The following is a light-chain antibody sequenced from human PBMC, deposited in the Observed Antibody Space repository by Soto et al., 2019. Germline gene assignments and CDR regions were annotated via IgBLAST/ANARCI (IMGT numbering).Light chain of an antibody. CDR1: QSISPY. J-gene: IGKJ1*01. V-gene: IGKV1-39*01. CDR3: QPSYRAPWT. Sequence: DLQMTQSPSSLSASGGDRVTITCRASQSISPYLNWYQAKPGKTPRDVIYAASSLPSGVTSRFSGSGSGTDFTLTIGNLQPEDFATYYCQPSYRAPWTVGHGTKVEVK. CDR2: AAS.